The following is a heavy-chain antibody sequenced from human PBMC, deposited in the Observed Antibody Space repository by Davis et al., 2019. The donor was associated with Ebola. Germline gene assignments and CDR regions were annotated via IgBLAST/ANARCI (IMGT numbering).Heavy chain of an antibody. CDR1: GFVFRNYV. J-gene: IGHJ6*02. Sequence: GESLKISCAASGFVFRNYVMSWVRQAPGKGLEWVSGISASAGSTFYADSVNGRFTISRDNSKNTLYLQMNSLRAEDTAVYYCAKSPPNVLRYFDWLLQYGMDVWGQGTTVTVSS. V-gene: IGHV3-23*01. D-gene: IGHD3-9*01. CDR3: AKSPPNVLRYFDWLLQYGMDV. CDR2: ISASAGST.